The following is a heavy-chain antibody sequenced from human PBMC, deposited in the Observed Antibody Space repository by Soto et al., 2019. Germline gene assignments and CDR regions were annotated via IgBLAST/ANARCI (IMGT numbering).Heavy chain of an antibody. D-gene: IGHD2-15*01. V-gene: IGHV4-31*03. J-gene: IGHJ4*02. CDR2: IYYSGST. Sequence: SETLSLTCTVSGGSVSSAGYYWSWIRQHPGGGLEWIGYIYYSGSTDYNPSLKSRVTISVDMSKNQFSLKLRSVTAADTAVYYCARDVSGYCSGDSCYPGIDYWGQGTLVTVSS. CDR3: ARDVSGYCSGDSCYPGIDY. CDR1: GGSVSSAGYY.